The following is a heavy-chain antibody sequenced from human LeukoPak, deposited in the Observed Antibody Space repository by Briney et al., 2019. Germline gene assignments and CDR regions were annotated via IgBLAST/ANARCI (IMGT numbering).Heavy chain of an antibody. V-gene: IGHV1-18*01. J-gene: IGHJ6*02. CDR1: GYTFTSYG. CDR3: ATVGATRSNYYYYGMDV. D-gene: IGHD1-26*01. Sequence: GASVKVSCKASGYTFTSYGISWVRQAPGQGLEWMGWISAYNGNTNYAQKLQGRVTMTTDTSTSTAYMELSSLRSEDTAVYYCATVGATRSNYYYYGMDVWGQGTTVTVSS. CDR2: ISAYNGNT.